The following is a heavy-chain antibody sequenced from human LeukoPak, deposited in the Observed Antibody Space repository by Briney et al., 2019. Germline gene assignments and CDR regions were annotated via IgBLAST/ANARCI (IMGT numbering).Heavy chain of an antibody. CDR2: TFYSSNWLH. CDR1: GDRVFSNTAA. Sequence: SQTLSLTCVISGDRVFSNTAAWNWIRQSPSRGLDWLGRTFYSSNWLHDYEESLKGRITSNPDTSKNTFYLQLNAVTPEETAVYYCGRGEYRVLPDQQAMDVWGQGTAVIVSS. CDR3: GRGEYRVLPDQQAMDV. J-gene: IGHJ6*02. D-gene: IGHD2/OR15-2a*01. V-gene: IGHV6-1*01.